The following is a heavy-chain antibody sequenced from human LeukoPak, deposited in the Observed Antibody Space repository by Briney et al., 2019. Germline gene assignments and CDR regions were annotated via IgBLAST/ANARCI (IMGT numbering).Heavy chain of an antibody. CDR3: ARAQGAHYYYYYMDV. J-gene: IGHJ6*03. Sequence: GGSLRLSCAASGFTFDDYGMSWVRQAPGKGLEWVSGINWNGGSTGYADSVKGRFTISRDNAKNSLYLQMNSLRAEDTALYYCARAQGAHYYYYYMDVWGKGTTVTVSS. CDR2: INWNGGST. CDR1: GFTFDDYG. D-gene: IGHD1-26*01. V-gene: IGHV3-20*04.